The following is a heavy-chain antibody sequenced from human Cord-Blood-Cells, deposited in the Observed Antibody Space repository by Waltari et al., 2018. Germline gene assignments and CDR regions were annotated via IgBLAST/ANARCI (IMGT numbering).Heavy chain of an antibody. Sequence: QVQLVESGGGVVQPGRSLRLSCAASGFTFSSYGMHWVRQAPGKGLEWVAVIWYDESNKYYADSVKGRFTISRDNSKNTLYLQMNSLRAEDTAVYYCARDLIYYDSSGYYPTFGYWGQGTLVTVSS. J-gene: IGHJ4*02. CDR3: ARDLIYYDSSGYYPTFGY. V-gene: IGHV3-33*01. CDR2: IWYDESNK. D-gene: IGHD3-22*01. CDR1: GFTFSSYG.